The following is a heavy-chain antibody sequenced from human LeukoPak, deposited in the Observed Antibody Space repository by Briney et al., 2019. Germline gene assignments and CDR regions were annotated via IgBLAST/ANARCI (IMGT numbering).Heavy chain of an antibody. V-gene: IGHV3-21*01. D-gene: IGHD4-17*01. CDR1: GFTFSSYS. Sequence: GGSLRLSCAASGFTFSSYSTNWVRQAPGKGLEWVSSISSSSSYIYYADSVKGRFTISRDNAKNSLYLQMNSLRAEDTAVYYCARDLLTTVTPHFVDYWGQGTLVTVSS. CDR2: ISSSSSYI. J-gene: IGHJ4*02. CDR3: ARDLLTTVTPHFVDY.